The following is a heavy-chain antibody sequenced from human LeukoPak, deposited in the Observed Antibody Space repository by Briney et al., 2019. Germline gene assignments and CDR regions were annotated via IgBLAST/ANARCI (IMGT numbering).Heavy chain of an antibody. CDR2: ISDSGSSK. D-gene: IGHD3-10*02. CDR1: RFTFSSYE. J-gene: IGHJ6*04. Sequence: GSLRLSCAASRFTFSSYEMNWVRQAPGKGLEWVSYISDSGSSKYYADPVKGRFTISRDNAKNSMYLQMNSLRAEDTAVYYCAELGITMIGGVWGKGTTVTISS. CDR3: AELGITMIGGV. V-gene: IGHV3-48*03.